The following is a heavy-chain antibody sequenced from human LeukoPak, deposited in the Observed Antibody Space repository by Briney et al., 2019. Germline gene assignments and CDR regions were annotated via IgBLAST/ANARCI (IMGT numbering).Heavy chain of an antibody. CDR2: IKEDGSEK. J-gene: IGHJ6*03. V-gene: IGHV3-7*01. CDR1: GFTFSTYW. Sequence: GASLRLSCTASGFTFSTYWMSWVRQAPGKGLERVANIKEDGSEKYYVDSVKGRFTISRDNAKNSLYLQMNSLRADYTAFYFCARATEGYSYGYWVYYYYDMDVWGKGTTVTVSS. CDR3: ARATEGYSYGYWVYYYYDMDV. D-gene: IGHD5-18*01.